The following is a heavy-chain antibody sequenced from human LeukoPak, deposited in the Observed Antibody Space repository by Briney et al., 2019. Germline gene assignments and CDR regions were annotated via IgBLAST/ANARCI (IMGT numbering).Heavy chain of an antibody. CDR3: ARLWRPRTTYTYYFDY. V-gene: IGHV4-59*08. D-gene: IGHD4-17*01. Sequence: PSETLSLTCTVSGGSISSYYWSWIRQPPGKGLEWIGYIYYSGSTNYNPSLKSRVTISVDTSKNQFSLKLSSVTAADTAVYYCARLWRPRTTYTYYFDYWGQGTLVTVSS. CDR1: GGSISSYY. CDR2: IYYSGST. J-gene: IGHJ4*02.